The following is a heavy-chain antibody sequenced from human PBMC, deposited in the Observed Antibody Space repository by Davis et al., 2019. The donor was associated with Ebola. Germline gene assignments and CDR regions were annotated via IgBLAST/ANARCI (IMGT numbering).Heavy chain of an antibody. V-gene: IGHV3-11*01. Sequence: GESLKISCAASGFTFSDYYMSWIRQAPGKGLEWVSYISSSGSTIYYADSVKGRFTISRDNAKNSLYLQMNSLRAEDTAVYYCARVGRVGEFDPWGQGTLVTVSS. CDR2: ISSSGSTI. D-gene: IGHD3-10*01. J-gene: IGHJ5*02. CDR3: ARVGRVGEFDP. CDR1: GFTFSDYY.